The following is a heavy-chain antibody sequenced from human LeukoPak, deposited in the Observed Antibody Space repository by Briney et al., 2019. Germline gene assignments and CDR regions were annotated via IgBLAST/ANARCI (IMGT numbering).Heavy chain of an antibody. D-gene: IGHD2-8*01. CDR1: GFTFSSYE. V-gene: IGHV3-48*03. CDR2: ISSSGSTI. CDR3: ARDKMLTGRGGDFDY. J-gene: IGHJ4*02. Sequence: GGSLRLSCAASGFTFSSYEMNWVRQAPGKGLEWVSYISSSGSTIYYADSVKGRFAISRDNAKNSLYVQMNSLRAEDTAVYYCARDKMLTGRGGDFDYWGPGTLVTVSS.